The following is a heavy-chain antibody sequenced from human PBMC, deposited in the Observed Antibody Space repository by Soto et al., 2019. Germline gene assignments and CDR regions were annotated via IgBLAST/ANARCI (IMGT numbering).Heavy chain of an antibody. Sequence: GGSLRLSCAASGFTFSSYAMSWVRQAPGKGLEWVSAISGSGGSTYYADTVKGRFTISRDNPKNTLYLQMNILRGEDTAVYYCAKDAYDILTGYYHSRSNWFDPWGQGTLVTVSS. V-gene: IGHV3-23*01. CDR2: ISGSGGST. D-gene: IGHD3-9*01. CDR3: AKDAYDILTGYYHSRSNWFDP. J-gene: IGHJ5*02. CDR1: GFTFSSYA.